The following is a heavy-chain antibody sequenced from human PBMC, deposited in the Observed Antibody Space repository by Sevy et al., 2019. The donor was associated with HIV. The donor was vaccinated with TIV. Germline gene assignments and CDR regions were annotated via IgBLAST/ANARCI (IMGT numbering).Heavy chain of an antibody. CDR2: INHSGST. CDR3: AREPYYDFWSGYYLPPYYYHYGMDV. D-gene: IGHD3-3*01. V-gene: IGHV4-34*01. CDR1: GGSFSGYY. Sequence: SETLSLTCAVYGGSFSGYYWSWIRQPPGKGLEWIGEINHSGSTNYNPSLKSRVTISVDTSKNQFSLKLSSVTATDTAVYYCAREPYYDFWSGYYLPPYYYHYGMDVWGQGTTVTVSS. J-gene: IGHJ6*02.